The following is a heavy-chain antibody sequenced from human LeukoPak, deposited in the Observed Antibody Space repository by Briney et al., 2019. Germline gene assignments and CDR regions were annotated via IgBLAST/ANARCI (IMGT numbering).Heavy chain of an antibody. CDR1: GGSISSSSYY. Sequence: PSETLSLTCTVSGGSISSSSYYWGWIRQPPGKGLEWIGSIYYSGSTYYNPSLKSRVTISVDTSKNQFSLKLSSVTAADTAVYYCARVAESYYDSSGYYLGQLIDYWGQGTLVTVSS. D-gene: IGHD3-22*01. CDR2: IYYSGST. V-gene: IGHV4-39*01. CDR3: ARVAESYYDSSGYYLGQLIDY. J-gene: IGHJ4*02.